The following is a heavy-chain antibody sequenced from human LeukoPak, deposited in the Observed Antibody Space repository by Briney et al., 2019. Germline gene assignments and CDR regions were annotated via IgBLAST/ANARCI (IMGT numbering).Heavy chain of an antibody. CDR3: AKDGKSVTIFGVVIMTLFDY. J-gene: IGHJ4*02. V-gene: IGHV3-23*01. Sequence: PGGSLRLSCAASGFTFSIYTMSWVRQAPGKGLEWVSAISGSGGSTYYADSVKGRFTISRDNSKNTLYLQMNSLRAEDTAVYYCAKDGKSVTIFGVVIMTLFDYWGQGTLVTVSS. D-gene: IGHD3-3*01. CDR1: GFTFSIYT. CDR2: ISGSGGST.